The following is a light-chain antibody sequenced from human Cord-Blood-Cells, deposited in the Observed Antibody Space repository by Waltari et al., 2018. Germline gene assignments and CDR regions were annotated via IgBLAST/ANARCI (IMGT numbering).Light chain of an antibody. J-gene: IGLJ1*01. CDR1: ALPKTY. Sequence: SYELTQPPSVSVPPGQTARITCSGDALPKTYAYWYQQKSGQAPVLVIYEDSKRPSGIPERFSGSSSGTMATLTISGAQVEDEADYYCYSTDSSGNHSVFGTGTKVTVL. CDR3: YSTDSSGNHSV. CDR2: EDS. V-gene: IGLV3-10*01.